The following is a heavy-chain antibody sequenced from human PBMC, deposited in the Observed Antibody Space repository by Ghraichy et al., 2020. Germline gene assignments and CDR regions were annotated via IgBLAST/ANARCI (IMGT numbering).Heavy chain of an antibody. Sequence: SETLSLTCTVSGGSISSSSYYWGWIRQPPGKGLEWIGSIYYSGSTYYNPSLKSRVTISVDTSKNQFSLKLSSVTAADTAVYYCARHFGRGNRDTPFADWGQGTLVTVSS. CDR1: GGSISSSSYY. V-gene: IGHV4-39*07. CDR3: ARHFGRGNRDTPFAD. J-gene: IGHJ4*02. D-gene: IGHD2/OR15-2a*01. CDR2: IYYSGST.